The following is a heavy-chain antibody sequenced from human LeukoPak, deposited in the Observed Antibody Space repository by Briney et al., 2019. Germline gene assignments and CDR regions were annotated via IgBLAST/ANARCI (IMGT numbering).Heavy chain of an antibody. CDR3: ARESVTGWFDY. CDR1: GFTFTTYN. V-gene: IGHV3-30-3*01. J-gene: IGHJ4*02. CDR2: LSYDETNK. Sequence: GGSLRLSCAASGFTFTTYNIHWVRQAPGKGLEWVAVLSYDETNKFYADSVKGRFIMSRDNSKNTVFLQMNSLRAEDTAVYYCARESVTGWFDYWGQGTLVTVSS. D-gene: IGHD2-21*02.